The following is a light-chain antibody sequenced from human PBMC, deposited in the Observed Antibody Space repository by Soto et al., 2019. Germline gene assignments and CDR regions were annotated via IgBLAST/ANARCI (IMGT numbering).Light chain of an antibody. J-gene: IGKJ1*01. CDR1: QSVSSSS. CDR3: QQYGSSPRT. V-gene: IGKV3-20*01. Sequence: EIVLTQSPGTLSLSPGERATLSCRASQSVSSSSLAWYQQKPGQAPRLLIYGASSRATGIPDRFSGSGSGTDFTLTINRREPEDFAVYYCQQYGSSPRTFGQGTKVEIK. CDR2: GAS.